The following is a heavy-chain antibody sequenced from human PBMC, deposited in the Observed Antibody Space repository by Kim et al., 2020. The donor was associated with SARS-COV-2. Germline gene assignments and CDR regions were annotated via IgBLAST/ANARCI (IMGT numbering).Heavy chain of an antibody. Sequence: SVKGRVTISRDNSKNTLYLQMNSLRAEDTAVYYCARAPAVVPAAQDGMDVWGQGTTVTVSS. V-gene: IGHV3-53*01. D-gene: IGHD2-2*01. CDR3: ARAPAVVPAAQDGMDV. J-gene: IGHJ6*02.